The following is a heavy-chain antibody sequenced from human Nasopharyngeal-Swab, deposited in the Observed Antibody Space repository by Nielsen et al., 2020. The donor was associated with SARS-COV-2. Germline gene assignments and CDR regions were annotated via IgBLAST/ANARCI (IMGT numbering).Heavy chain of an antibody. CDR1: SGSISSSNW. D-gene: IGHD3-3*01. J-gene: IGHJ4*02. CDR3: ARGGFWRFDY. V-gene: IGHV4-4*02. Sequence: GSLRLSCAVSSGSISSSNWWSWVRQPPGKGLEWIGEIYHSGSTNYNPSLKSRVTISVDRSKNQFSLKLTSVTAADTAVYYCARGGFWRFDYWGQGTLVTVSS. CDR2: IYHSGST.